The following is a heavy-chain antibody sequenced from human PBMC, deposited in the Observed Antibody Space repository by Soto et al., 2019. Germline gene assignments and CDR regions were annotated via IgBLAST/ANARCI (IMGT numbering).Heavy chain of an antibody. V-gene: IGHV3-48*02. D-gene: IGHD6-13*01. CDR2: ISSGSSTI. J-gene: IGHJ4*02. CDR1: GFTFSSYS. CDR3: ARDRDPYSSSWYYFDY. Sequence: EVKLVESGGGLVQPGGSLRLSCTASGFTFSSYSMNWVRQAPGKGLEWASYISSGSSTIDYADSVKGRFTISRDNAKNSLYLQMSSLGDEDTAVYYCARDRDPYSSSWYYFDYWGQGTLVTVSS.